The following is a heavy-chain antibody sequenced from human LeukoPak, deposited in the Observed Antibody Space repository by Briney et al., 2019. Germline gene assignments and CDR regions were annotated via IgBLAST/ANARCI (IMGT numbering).Heavy chain of an antibody. Sequence: SQTLSLTCAISGDSVPSNSAAWNWIRQSPSRGLEWLGRTYYRSKWYYDYAVAVKSRISINPDTSKNQFSLQLSSVTPEDTAVYYCARDPVGGSTIFDYWGQGTLVTVSS. V-gene: IGHV6-1*01. CDR1: GDSVPSNSAA. D-gene: IGHD1-26*01. CDR3: ARDPVGGSTIFDY. J-gene: IGHJ4*02. CDR2: TYYRSKWYY.